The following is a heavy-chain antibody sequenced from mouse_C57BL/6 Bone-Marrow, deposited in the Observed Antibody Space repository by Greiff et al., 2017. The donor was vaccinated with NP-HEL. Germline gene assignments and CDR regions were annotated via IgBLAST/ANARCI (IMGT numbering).Heavy chain of an antibody. Sequence: VQGVESGPGLVAPSQSLSITCTVSGFTLTSYAISWVRQPPGKGLEWLGVIWTGGGTNYNSALKSRLSISKDNSKSQVFLKMNSLQTDDTARYYCARNKHLLLRYAMDYWGQGTSVTVSS. CDR2: IWTGGGT. J-gene: IGHJ4*01. CDR1: GFTLTSYA. V-gene: IGHV2-9-1*01. D-gene: IGHD1-1*01. CDR3: ARNKHLLLRYAMDY.